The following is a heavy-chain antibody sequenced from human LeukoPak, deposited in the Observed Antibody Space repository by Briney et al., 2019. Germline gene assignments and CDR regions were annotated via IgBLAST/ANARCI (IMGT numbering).Heavy chain of an antibody. V-gene: IGHV1-69*04. Sequence: SVKVSCKASGGTFSSYAISWVQQAPGQGLVWMGRIIPILGIANYAQKFQGRVTITADKSTSTAYMELSSLRSEDTAVYYCAREEEDTRFDYWGQGTLVTVSS. CDR1: GGTFSSYA. J-gene: IGHJ4*02. D-gene: IGHD5-18*01. CDR3: AREEEDTRFDY. CDR2: IIPILGIA.